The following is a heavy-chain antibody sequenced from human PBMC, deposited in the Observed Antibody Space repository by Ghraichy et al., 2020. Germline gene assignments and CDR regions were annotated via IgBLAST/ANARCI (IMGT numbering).Heavy chain of an antibody. Sequence: SETLSLTCAVYGGSFSGYYWSWIRQPPGKGLEWIGEINHSGSTNYNPSLKSRVTISVDTSKNQFSLKLSSVTAADTAVYYCARTPLRVKGGYYFDYWGQGTLVTVSS. J-gene: IGHJ4*02. CDR1: GGSFSGYY. V-gene: IGHV4-34*01. D-gene: IGHD3-16*01. CDR3: ARTPLRVKGGYYFDY. CDR2: INHSGST.